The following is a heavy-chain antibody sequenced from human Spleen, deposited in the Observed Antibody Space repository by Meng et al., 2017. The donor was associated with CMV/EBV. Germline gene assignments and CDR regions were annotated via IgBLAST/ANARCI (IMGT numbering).Heavy chain of an antibody. Sequence: ASVKVSCKASGYTFSTSGITWVRQAPGQGLEWMGWISAYNGNTNYAQKLQGRVTMTTDTSTSTAYMELRSLRSDDTAVYYCARDYDLDYWGQGTLVTVSS. D-gene: IGHD3-3*01. V-gene: IGHV1-18*01. CDR1: GYTFSTSG. CDR2: ISAYNGNT. CDR3: ARDYDLDY. J-gene: IGHJ4*02.